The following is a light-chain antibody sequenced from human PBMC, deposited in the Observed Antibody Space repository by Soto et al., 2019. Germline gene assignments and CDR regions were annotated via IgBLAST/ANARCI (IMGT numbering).Light chain of an antibody. CDR2: KAS. Sequence: PYTLSGSVGYIVTITCRASQTISSWLAWYQQKPGKAPKLLIYKASTLKSGVPSRFSGSGSGTEFTLTISSLQPDDFATYYCQHYNSYSEAFGQGTKVDIK. CDR1: QTISSW. CDR3: QHYNSYSEA. V-gene: IGKV1-5*03. J-gene: IGKJ1*01.